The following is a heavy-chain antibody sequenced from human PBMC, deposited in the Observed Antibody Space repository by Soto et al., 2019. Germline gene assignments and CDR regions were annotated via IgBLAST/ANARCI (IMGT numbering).Heavy chain of an antibody. D-gene: IGHD6-19*01. CDR3: AKVHGRSSGWGYWYFGL. CDR1: GYTFTSYG. Sequence: QVQLVQSGAEVKKPGASVKVSCKASGYTFTSYGISWVRQAPGQGLEWMGWISAYNGNTNYAQKLQGRVTMTTDTSTRTAYMERRSLRSDDTAVYYCAKVHGRSSGWGYWYFGLWGRGTLVTVSS. CDR2: ISAYNGNT. V-gene: IGHV1-18*01. J-gene: IGHJ2*01.